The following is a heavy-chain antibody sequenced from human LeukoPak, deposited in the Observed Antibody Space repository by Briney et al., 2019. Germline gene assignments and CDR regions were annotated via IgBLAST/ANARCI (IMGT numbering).Heavy chain of an antibody. V-gene: IGHV1-46*01. CDR2: INPSGGST. CDR1: GGTFSSYA. CDR3: ARGGGIAERTAFDI. J-gene: IGHJ3*02. Sequence: GASVKVSCKASGGTFSSYATSWVRQAPGQGLEWMGIINPSGGSTSYAQKFQGRVTMTRDTSTSTVYMELSSLRSEDTAVYYCARGGGIAERTAFDIWGQGTMVTVSS. D-gene: IGHD6-13*01.